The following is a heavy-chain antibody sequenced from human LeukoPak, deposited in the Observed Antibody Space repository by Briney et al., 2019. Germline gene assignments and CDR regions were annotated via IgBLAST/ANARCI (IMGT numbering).Heavy chain of an antibody. CDR2: IIPIFGTA. CDR1: GYTFTSYG. J-gene: IGHJ4*02. Sequence: SVKVSCKASGYTFTSYGISWVRQAPGQGLEWMGGIIPIFGTANYAQKFQGRVTITADESTSTAYMELSSLRSEDTAVYYCARDRSVVPAAISYFDYWGQGTLVTVSS. D-gene: IGHD2-2*01. CDR3: ARDRSVVPAAISYFDY. V-gene: IGHV1-69*13.